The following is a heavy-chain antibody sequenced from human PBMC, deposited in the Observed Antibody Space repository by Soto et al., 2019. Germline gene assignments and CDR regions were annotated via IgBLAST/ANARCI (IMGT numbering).Heavy chain of an antibody. Sequence: GGFLRLSCAASGFTFSSYDMHWVRQATGKGLEWVSAIGTAGDTYYPGSVKGRFTISRENAKNSLYLQMNSLRAEDTAVYYCARGKGGMVRGVIVPFDIWGQGTMVTVSS. D-gene: IGHD3-10*01. CDR3: ARGKGGMVRGVIVPFDI. CDR1: GFTFSSYD. J-gene: IGHJ3*02. CDR2: IGTAGDT. V-gene: IGHV3-13*01.